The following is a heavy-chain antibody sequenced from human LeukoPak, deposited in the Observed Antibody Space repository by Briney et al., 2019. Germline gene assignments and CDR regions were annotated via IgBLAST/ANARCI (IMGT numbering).Heavy chain of an antibody. J-gene: IGHJ3*02. D-gene: IGHD3-22*01. CDR2: IYHSGST. V-gene: IGHV4-4*02. CDR3: ARGYYDSSGIDAFDI. Sequence: SETLSLTCAVSGGSISSSNWWSWVRQPPGKRLEWIGEIYHSGSTNYNPSLKSRVTISVDKSKNQFSLKLSSVTAADTAVYYCARGYYDSSGIDAFDIWGQGTMVIVSS. CDR1: GGSISSSNW.